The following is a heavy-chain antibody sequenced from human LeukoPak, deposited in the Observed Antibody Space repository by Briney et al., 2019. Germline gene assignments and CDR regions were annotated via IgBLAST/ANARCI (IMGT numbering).Heavy chain of an antibody. V-gene: IGHV3-48*02. Sequence: PGGSLRLSCAGSGFTFSSYYMIWLRQAPGRGREWVSYISRSSSTIYYADSVKGRFTISRDNAKNSLYLQMNSLRDEDTAVYYCARDQFYAFDIWGQGTMVTVSS. CDR3: ARDQFYAFDI. J-gene: IGHJ3*02. CDR2: ISRSSSTI. CDR1: GFTFSSYY.